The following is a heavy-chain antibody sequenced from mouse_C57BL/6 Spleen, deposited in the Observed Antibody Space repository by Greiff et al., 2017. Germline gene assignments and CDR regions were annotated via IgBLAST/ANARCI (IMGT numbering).Heavy chain of an antibody. V-gene: IGHV5-12*01. Sequence: EVKLMESGGGLVQPGGSLKLSCAASGFTFSGYSMSWVRQTPEKRLEWVAYISSGGGSTYYPDTVKGRFTISRDNAKNTLYLQMSRLKSEKTAMYYCAKPDCGYDGYDLDDWGKGTSVTVSS. D-gene: IGHD2-2*01. J-gene: IGHJ4*01. CDR1: GFTFSGYS. CDR2: ISSGGGST. CDR3: AKPDCGYDGYDLDD.